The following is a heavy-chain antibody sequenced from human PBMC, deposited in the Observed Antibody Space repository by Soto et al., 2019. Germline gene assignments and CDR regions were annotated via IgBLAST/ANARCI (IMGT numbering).Heavy chain of an antibody. J-gene: IGHJ4*02. D-gene: IGHD2-8*01. CDR1: GYTFTSYG. CDR2: ISAYNGNT. V-gene: IGHV1-18*04. Sequence: GASVKVSCKASGYTFTSYGISWVRQAPGQGLEWMGWISAYNGNTNYAQKLQGRVTMTTDTSTSTAYMELRSLGSDDTAVYYCARDFGYCTNGVCSSYFDYWGQGTLVTVSS. CDR3: ARDFGYCTNGVCSSYFDY.